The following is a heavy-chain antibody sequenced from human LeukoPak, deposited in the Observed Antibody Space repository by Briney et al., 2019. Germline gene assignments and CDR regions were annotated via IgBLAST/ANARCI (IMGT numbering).Heavy chain of an antibody. CDR3: AREGGKEWLRQRGYYYYGMDV. CDR1: GFTFSSYG. V-gene: IGHV3-33*08. D-gene: IGHD5-12*01. Sequence: GRSLRLSCAASGFTFSSYGMHWVRQAPGKGLEWVAVIWYDGSNKYYADSVKGRFTISRDNSKNTLYLQMNSLRAEDTAVYYCAREGGKEWLRQRGYYYYGMDVWGKGTTVTVSS. CDR2: IWYDGSNK. J-gene: IGHJ6*04.